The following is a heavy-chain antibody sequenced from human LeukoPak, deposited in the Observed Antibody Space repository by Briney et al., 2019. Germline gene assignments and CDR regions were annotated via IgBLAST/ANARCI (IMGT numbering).Heavy chain of an antibody. V-gene: IGHV3-23*01. J-gene: IGHJ4*02. CDR3: AKAFSNSYGSSSYSGHLGY. CDR1: GFPSSSYA. Sequence: PGGSLRLSCAASGFPSSSYAMSWVRQAPGKGLEWVSAISGSGGSTYYADSVKGRFTISRDNSKNTLYLQMNSLRAADTAVYYCAKAFSNSYGSSSYSGHLGYCGQGTLVTVSS. CDR2: ISGSGGST. D-gene: IGHD3-10*01.